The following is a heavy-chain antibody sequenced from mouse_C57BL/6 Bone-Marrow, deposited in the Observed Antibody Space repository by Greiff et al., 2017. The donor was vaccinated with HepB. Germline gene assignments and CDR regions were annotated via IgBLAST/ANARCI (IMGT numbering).Heavy chain of an antibody. CDR3: ALITTVVAGGY. D-gene: IGHD1-1*01. V-gene: IGHV1-69*01. CDR2: IDPSDSYT. J-gene: IGHJ2*01. Sequence: QVQLQQPGAELVMPGASVKLSCKASGYTFTSYWMHWVKQRPGQGLEWIGEIDPSDSYTNYNQKFKGKSTLTVDKSSSTAYMQLSSLTSEDSAVYYCALITTVVAGGYWGQGTTLTVSS. CDR1: GYTFTSYW.